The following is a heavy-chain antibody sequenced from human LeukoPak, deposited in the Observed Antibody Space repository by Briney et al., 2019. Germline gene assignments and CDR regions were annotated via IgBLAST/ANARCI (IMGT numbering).Heavy chain of an antibody. J-gene: IGHJ5*02. D-gene: IGHD5-24*01. V-gene: IGHV4-61*01. CDR1: GGSVSSGSYY. CDR2: IYYSGST. CDR3: ARESKDFEATIFGWFDP. Sequence: SETLSLTCTVSGGSVSSGSYYWSWIRQPPGKGLEWIGYIYYSGSTNYNPSLKSRVTISVDTSKNQFSLKLSSVTAADTAVYYCARESKDFEATIFGWFDPWGQGTLVTVSP.